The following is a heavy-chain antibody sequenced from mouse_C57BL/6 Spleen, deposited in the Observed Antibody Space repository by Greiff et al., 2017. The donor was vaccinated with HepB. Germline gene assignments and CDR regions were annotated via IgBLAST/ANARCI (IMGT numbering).Heavy chain of an antibody. J-gene: IGHJ4*01. D-gene: IGHD2-4*01. CDR1: GYAFSSYW. V-gene: IGHV1-80*01. CDR3: ARYPFYYDYDGGYAMDY. CDR2: IYPGDGDT. Sequence: VQLQQSGAELVKPGASVKISCKASGYAFSSYWMNWVKQRPGKGLEWIGQIYPGDGDTNYNGKFKGKATLTADKSSSTAYMQLSSLTSEDSAVYFCARYPFYYDYDGGYAMDYWGQGTSVTVSS.